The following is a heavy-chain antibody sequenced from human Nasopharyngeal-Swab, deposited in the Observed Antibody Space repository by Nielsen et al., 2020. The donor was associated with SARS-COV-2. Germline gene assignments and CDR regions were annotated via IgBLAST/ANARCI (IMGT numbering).Heavy chain of an antibody. J-gene: IGHJ6*03. Sequence: WIRQPPGKGLEWIGYIYYSGSTNYNPSLKSLVTISVDTSKNQFSLKLSSVAAADTAVYYCARDLGGYDILTGYYHYYYYMDVWGKGTTVTVSS. CDR2: IYYSGST. D-gene: IGHD3-9*01. CDR3: ARDLGGYDILTGYYHYYYYMDV. V-gene: IGHV4-59*01.